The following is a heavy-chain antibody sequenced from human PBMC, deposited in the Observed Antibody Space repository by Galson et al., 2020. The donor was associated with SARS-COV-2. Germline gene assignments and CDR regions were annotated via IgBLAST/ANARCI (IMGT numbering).Heavy chain of an antibody. CDR3: ASWVSKNPVHVDL. D-gene: IGHD2-8*01. V-gene: IGHV3-23*01. CDR1: RFTISSYT. Sequence: SLKICCAASRFTISSYTMSWVHPAPGKGLEWVSTNRDSGDSTYYADSVKGRFTISRDNFENTLYMKMNSVSAEDTAVYYCASWVSKNPVHVDLGGRGTLVTFPS. CDR2: NRDSGDST. J-gene: IGHJ2*01.